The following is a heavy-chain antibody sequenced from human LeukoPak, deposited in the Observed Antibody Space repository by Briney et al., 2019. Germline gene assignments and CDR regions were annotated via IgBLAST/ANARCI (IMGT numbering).Heavy chain of an antibody. Sequence: GGSLRLSSAASGFTFSGYWMSWVRQAPGKGLEWVANIKQDGSEKYYVDSVKGRFTISRDNAKNSLYLQMNSLRAEDTAVYYCARELANDSSGYQVDYWGQGTLVTVSS. V-gene: IGHV3-7*01. CDR2: IKQDGSEK. CDR3: ARELANDSSGYQVDY. D-gene: IGHD3-22*01. J-gene: IGHJ4*02. CDR1: GFTFSGYW.